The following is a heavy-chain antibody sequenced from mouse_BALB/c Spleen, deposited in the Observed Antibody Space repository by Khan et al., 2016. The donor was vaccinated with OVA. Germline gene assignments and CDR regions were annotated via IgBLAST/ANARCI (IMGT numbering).Heavy chain of an antibody. J-gene: IGHJ2*01. V-gene: IGHV2-9*02. CDR1: GFSLTSYG. Sequence: QVQLKESGPGLVAPSQSLSITCTVSGFSLTSYGVHWVRQPPGKGLEWLGVIWAGGSTNYNSALMSRLSISKDNSKSQVFLKKNSLKTVYTALSYCARLEDIWGQGTTLTVSS. CDR2: IWAGGST. CDR3: ARLEDI.